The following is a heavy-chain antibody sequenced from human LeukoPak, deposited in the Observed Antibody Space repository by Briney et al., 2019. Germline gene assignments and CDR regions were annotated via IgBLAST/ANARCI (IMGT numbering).Heavy chain of an antibody. J-gene: IGHJ4*02. CDR3: ARVSGYDWESFYDY. CDR2: VYYSGKT. D-gene: IGHD5-12*01. CDR1: GGSISNSGYY. V-gene: IGHV4-39*07. Sequence: PSETLSLTCTVSGGSISNSGYYWGWIRQPPGKGLEWIGSVYYSGKTNYNPSLKNRVTISVDTSKNQFSLKLSSVTAADTAVYYCARVSGYDWESFYDYWGQGTLVTVSS.